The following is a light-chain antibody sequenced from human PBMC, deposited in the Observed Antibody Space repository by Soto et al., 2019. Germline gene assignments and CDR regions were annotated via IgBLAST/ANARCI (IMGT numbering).Light chain of an antibody. V-gene: IGKV1-5*03. CDR2: KAS. CDR1: ESISSW. J-gene: IGKJ4*01. Sequence: DIQMTQFPSTLSASVGDRVTITCRASESISSWLAWYQQKPGKAAKILIYKASSVESGVPSRFIGSGSATEFTLTISSLQPDDFATYYCQQYSVFSLTFGGGTKLEIK. CDR3: QQYSVFSLT.